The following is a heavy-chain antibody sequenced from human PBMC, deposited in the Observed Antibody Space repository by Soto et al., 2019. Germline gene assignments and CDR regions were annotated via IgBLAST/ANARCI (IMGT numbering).Heavy chain of an antibody. V-gene: IGHV5-10-1*01. Sequence: PGESLKTSCKGSGYSFTSYWVSWVRQMPGKGLEWMGRIDPSDSYTNYSPSFQGHVTISADKSISTAYLQWSSLKASDTAMYYCVGGFWSGNYGMDVWGQGTTVTVYS. CDR1: GYSFTSYW. D-gene: IGHD3-3*01. J-gene: IGHJ6*02. CDR3: VGGFWSGNYGMDV. CDR2: IDPSDSYT.